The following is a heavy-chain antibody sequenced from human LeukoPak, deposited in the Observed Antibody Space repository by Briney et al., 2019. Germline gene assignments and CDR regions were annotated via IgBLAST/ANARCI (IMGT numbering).Heavy chain of an antibody. CDR1: GLTFSSSA. CDR2: LQNDGRNK. Sequence: GGSLRLSCAASGLTFSSSAMHWVRQAPGKGLEWVAFLQNDGRNKYFADSVRGRFTVSRDISKNTLYLEMSSLRAEDTAVYYCAPGKADIVVGDWGQGTLVTVSS. D-gene: IGHD2-15*01. J-gene: IGHJ4*02. V-gene: IGHV3-30*02. CDR3: APGKADIVVGD.